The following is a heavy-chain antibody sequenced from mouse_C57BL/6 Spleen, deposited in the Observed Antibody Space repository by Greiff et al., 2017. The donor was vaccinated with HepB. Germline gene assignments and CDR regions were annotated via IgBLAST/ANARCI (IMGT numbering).Heavy chain of an antibody. CDR3: ARSHYYSISYYAMDD. Sequence: EVQLQQSGPELVTPGASVKISCKASGYSFTGYYMHWVKQSNGNILDWIGYIYTSNGLSSYNQKFKDKATVTVDKSSSTAYMELRSLTSEDSAVYYCARSHYYSISYYAMDDWGQGSTVTVSS. D-gene: IGHD1-1*01. V-gene: IGHV1-31*01. CDR2: IYTSNGLS. CDR1: GYSFTGYY. J-gene: IGHJ4*01.